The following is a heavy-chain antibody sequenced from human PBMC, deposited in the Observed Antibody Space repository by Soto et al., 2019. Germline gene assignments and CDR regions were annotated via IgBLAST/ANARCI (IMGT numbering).Heavy chain of an antibody. CDR2: VYNSGST. CDR3: ERYRREAVAGYTLDN. Sequence: KPSETLSLTCTVSGGSISSNYWTWIRQPPGKGLEWIGYVYNSGSTNYNPSLKSRVTISEDTSKSQFSLKVNSMTAADTAVYYCERYRREAVAGYTLDNWGQGLLVTVSS. J-gene: IGHJ4*02. D-gene: IGHD6-13*01. CDR1: GGSISSNY. V-gene: IGHV4-59*01.